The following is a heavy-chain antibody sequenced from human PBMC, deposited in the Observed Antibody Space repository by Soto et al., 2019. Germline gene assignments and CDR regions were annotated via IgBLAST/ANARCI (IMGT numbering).Heavy chain of an antibody. D-gene: IGHD3-22*01. V-gene: IGHV3-30-3*01. Sequence: PGGSLRLSCAASGFTFSSYAMHWVRQAPGKGLEWVAVISYDGSNKYYADSVKGRFTISRDNSKNTLYLQMNSLRAEDTAVYYCARDQGGRITMIVVVITGFDYWGKGTRVT. CDR3: ARDQGGRITMIVVVITGFDY. J-gene: IGHJ4*02. CDR2: ISYDGSNK. CDR1: GFTFSSYA.